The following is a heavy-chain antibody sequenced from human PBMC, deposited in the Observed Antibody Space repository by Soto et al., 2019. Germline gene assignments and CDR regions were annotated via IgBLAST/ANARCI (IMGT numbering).Heavy chain of an antibody. V-gene: IGHV3-11*01. D-gene: IGHD6-13*01. CDR2: IDSGDGTT. CDR3: VRPYYSSSWFPFDR. J-gene: IGHJ4*02. CDR1: GFDFGDYY. Sequence: VQLVESGGGLVKPGGSLRLSCAASGFDFGDYYMSWIRQAPGKGLEWVSYIDSGDGTTYYTDSVKGRFTISRDNAKKTVYLQMSSLRVEDTALYYCVRPYYSSSWFPFDRWGQGTLVTVSS.